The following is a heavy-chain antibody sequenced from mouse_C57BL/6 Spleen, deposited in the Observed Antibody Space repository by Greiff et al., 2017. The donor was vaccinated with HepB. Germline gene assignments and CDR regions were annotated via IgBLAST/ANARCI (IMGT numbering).Heavy chain of an antibody. D-gene: IGHD2-4*01. CDR2: IRNKANGYTT. Sequence: VQGVESGGGLVQPGGSLSLSCAASGFTFTAYYMSWVRQPPGKALEWLGFIRNKANGYTTEYGASVKGRFTISRDNSQSILYLQMNALRAEDSATYYCARWSDYDGAMDYWGQGTSVTVSS. V-gene: IGHV7-3*01. CDR3: ARWSDYDGAMDY. J-gene: IGHJ4*01. CDR1: GFTFTAYY.